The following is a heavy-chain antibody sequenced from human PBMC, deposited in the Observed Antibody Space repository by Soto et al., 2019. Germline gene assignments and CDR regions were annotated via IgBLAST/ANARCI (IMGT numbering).Heavy chain of an antibody. CDR1: GFTVSNNY. D-gene: IGHD3-16*01. Sequence: EEQLVESGGDLVQPGGSLRLSCAASGFTVSNNYMSWVRQAPGKGLEWVSLIYSGGSTYYADSVKGRFTISRDSSKNTLYLKMNSRRAEDTAMYYCAAYSHKGYWGQGTLVTVSS. CDR2: IYSGGST. J-gene: IGHJ4*02. V-gene: IGHV3-66*01. CDR3: AAYSHKGY.